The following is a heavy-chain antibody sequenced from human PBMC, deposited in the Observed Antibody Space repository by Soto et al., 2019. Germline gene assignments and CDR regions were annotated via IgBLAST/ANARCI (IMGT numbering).Heavy chain of an antibody. CDR2: ISGSGGST. CDR3: AKVGGSTSPFDY. Sequence: GGSLRLSCAASGFTFISDAMSWVRQAPGKGLEWVSAISGSGGSTYYADSVKGRFTISRDNSKNALYLQMNSLRAEDTAVYYCAKVGGSTSPFDYWGQGTLVTVSS. D-gene: IGHD2-2*01. CDR1: GFTFISDA. J-gene: IGHJ4*02. V-gene: IGHV3-23*01.